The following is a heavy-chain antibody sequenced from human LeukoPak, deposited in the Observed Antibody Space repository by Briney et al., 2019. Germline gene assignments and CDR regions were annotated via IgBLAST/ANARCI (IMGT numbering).Heavy chain of an antibody. Sequence: GGSLRLSCTASGFTFSTYAMSWVRQAPGKGLECVSSISGTAYSTYYADSVKGRFTISRDNSKNTLYLQMNSLRAEDTAVYYCARDSIAAAGTAVYGYWGQGTLVTVSS. CDR2: ISGTAYST. V-gene: IGHV3-23*01. CDR3: ARDSIAAAGTAVYGY. D-gene: IGHD6-13*01. J-gene: IGHJ4*02. CDR1: GFTFSTYA.